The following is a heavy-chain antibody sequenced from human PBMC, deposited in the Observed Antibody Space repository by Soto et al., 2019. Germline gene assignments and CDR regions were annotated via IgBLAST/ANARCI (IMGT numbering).Heavy chain of an antibody. J-gene: IGHJ3*02. V-gene: IGHV3-23*01. CDR2: ISGSGGST. D-gene: IGHD3-22*01. CDR3: AKDPKDSNGYLPHDAFDI. Sequence: PGGSLRLSCAASGFTFSSYAMSWVRQAPGKGLEWVSAISGSGGSTYYADSVKGRFTISRDNSKNTLYLQMNSLRAEDTAVYYCAKDPKDSNGYLPHDAFDIWGQGTMVTVSS. CDR1: GFTFSSYA.